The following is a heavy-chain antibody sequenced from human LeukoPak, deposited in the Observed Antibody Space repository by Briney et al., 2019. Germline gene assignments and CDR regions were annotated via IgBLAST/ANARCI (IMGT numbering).Heavy chain of an antibody. Sequence: PGGSLRLSCAASGFTFSSYNMNWVRQAPGKGLEWVSSITSGSSYRFYADSVKGRFTISRDNAKNSLYLQMNSLRAEDTAVYYRARDPYSGSYGNYYYYFMDVWGKGTTVTVSS. CDR2: ITSGSSYR. CDR3: ARDPYSGSYGNYYYYFMDV. CDR1: GFTFSSYN. V-gene: IGHV3-21*01. D-gene: IGHD1-26*01. J-gene: IGHJ6*03.